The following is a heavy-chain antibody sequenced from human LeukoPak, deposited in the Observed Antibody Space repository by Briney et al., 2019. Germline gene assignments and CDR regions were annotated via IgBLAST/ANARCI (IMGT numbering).Heavy chain of an antibody. D-gene: IGHD6-13*01. Sequence: SETLSLTCTVSGGSISSGGYYWSWIRQPPGKGLEWIGYIYHSGSTYYNPSLKSRVTISVDRSKNQFSLKLSSVTAADTAVYYCARQQQLVLLFDYWGQGTLVTVPS. CDR3: ARQQQLVLLFDY. CDR1: GGSISSGGYY. CDR2: IYHSGST. J-gene: IGHJ4*02. V-gene: IGHV4-30-2*01.